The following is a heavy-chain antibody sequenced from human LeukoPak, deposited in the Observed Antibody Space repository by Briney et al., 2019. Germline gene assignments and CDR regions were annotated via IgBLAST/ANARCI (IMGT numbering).Heavy chain of an antibody. Sequence: PGGSLRLSCAASGFTFSSYGMHWVRQAPGKGLEWVAVISYDGSNKYYADSVKGRLTISRDNSKNTLYLQMNSLRAEDTAVYYCARKGGNSVTDYWGQGTLVTVSS. D-gene: IGHD4-23*01. V-gene: IGHV3-30*03. CDR3: ARKGGNSVTDY. CDR2: ISYDGSNK. J-gene: IGHJ4*02. CDR1: GFTFSSYG.